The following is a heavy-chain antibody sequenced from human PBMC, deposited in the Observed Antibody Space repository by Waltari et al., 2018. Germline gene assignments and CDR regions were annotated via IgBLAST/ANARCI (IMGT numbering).Heavy chain of an antibody. Sequence: QVQLVQCGAEVKKPGSSVKVSCKDSGGTFSSYAISGVRLAPGQGLEWMGGIIPIFGTANYAQKFQGRVTITTDESTSTAYMELSSLRSEDTAVYYCARAMRSSNDAFDIWGQGTMVTVSS. CDR2: IIPIFGTA. CDR1: GGTFSSYA. J-gene: IGHJ3*02. CDR3: ARAMRSSNDAFDI. V-gene: IGHV1-69*05.